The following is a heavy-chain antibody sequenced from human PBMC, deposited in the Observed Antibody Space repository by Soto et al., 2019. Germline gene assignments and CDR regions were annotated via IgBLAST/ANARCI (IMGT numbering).Heavy chain of an antibody. CDR2: ISSNGGST. Sequence: GGSLRLSSTASGFTCISYAMHWVRQATGKGLEYVSAISSNGGSTYYANSVKGRFTISRDNSKNTLYLQMNSLRAGDTAVYYCAKVGPYDSGSYMFRYNWFGPWGPGTLVTVSS. V-gene: IGHV3-64*01. CDR3: AKVGPYDSGSYMFRYNWFGP. D-gene: IGHD3-10*01. CDR1: GFTCISYA. J-gene: IGHJ5*02.